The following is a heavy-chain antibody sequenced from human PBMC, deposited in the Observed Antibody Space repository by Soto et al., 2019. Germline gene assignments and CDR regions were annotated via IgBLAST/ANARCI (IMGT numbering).Heavy chain of an antibody. Sequence: GSLRLSCAASGFTFSSYWMNWVRQAPGKGLEWVANTKPDGSEKYYVDSVKGRFTISRDNAKNSLYLHMNSLRAEDTAVYYCTSLRIEAWGQGTLVTVSS. V-gene: IGHV3-7*05. CDR2: TKPDGSEK. J-gene: IGHJ5*02. CDR3: TSLRIEA. CDR1: GFTFSSYW.